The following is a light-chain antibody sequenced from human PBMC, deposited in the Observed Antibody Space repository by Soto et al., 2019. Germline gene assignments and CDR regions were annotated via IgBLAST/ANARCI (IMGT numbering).Light chain of an antibody. CDR1: SSDVGGYNS. CDR2: EVT. CDR3: SSYGGSNNLV. Sequence: QSVLTQPPSASGSPGQSVTISCTGTSSDVGGYNSVSWYQQYPGKAPKLMIYEVTKRPSGVPDRFSGSKSGNTASLTVSGLQAEDEADYYCSSYGGSNNLVFGGGTKLTVL. J-gene: IGLJ3*02. V-gene: IGLV2-8*01.